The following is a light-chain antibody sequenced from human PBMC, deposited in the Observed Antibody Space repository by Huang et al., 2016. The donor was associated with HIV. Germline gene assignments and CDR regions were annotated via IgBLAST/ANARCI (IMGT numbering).Light chain of an antibody. Sequence: DIQMTQSPSSLSASVGDRVTITCRASQDIDPYLNWYQQRPGKAPKLLISNTVQLQRWVPSRFNGTGSGTDFALTITNLQPGDVATYFCQQSYTFTFTFGPGTAVNI. V-gene: IGKV1-39*01. CDR1: QDIDPY. J-gene: IGKJ3*01. CDR2: NTV. CDR3: QQSYTFTFT.